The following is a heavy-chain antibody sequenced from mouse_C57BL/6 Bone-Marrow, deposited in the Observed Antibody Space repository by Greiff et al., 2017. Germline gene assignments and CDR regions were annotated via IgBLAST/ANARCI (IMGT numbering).Heavy chain of an antibody. CDR2: INPYNGGT. D-gene: IGHD1-1*01. J-gene: IGHJ4*01. Sequence: EVKLQESGPVLVKPGASVKMSCKASGYTFTDYYMNWVKQSHGKSLEWIGVINPYNGGTSYNQKFKGKATLTVDKSSSTAYMELNSLTSEDSAVYYCGRGAQCSPYAMDYWGQGTSVTVSS. CDR3: GRGAQCSPYAMDY. CDR1: GYTFTDYY. V-gene: IGHV1-19*01.